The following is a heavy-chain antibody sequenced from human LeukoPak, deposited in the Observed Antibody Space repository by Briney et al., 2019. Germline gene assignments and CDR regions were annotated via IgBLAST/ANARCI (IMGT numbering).Heavy chain of an antibody. Sequence: GGSLRLSCAASGFTFSSYAMSWVRQAPGKGLEWVSAISGSGGSTYYADSVKGRFTISRDNSKNTLYLQMNSLRAQDTAVYYCAKDAGWIQLWYYFDYWGQGTLVTVSS. J-gene: IGHJ4*02. CDR2: ISGSGGST. D-gene: IGHD5-18*01. V-gene: IGHV3-23*01. CDR3: AKDAGWIQLWYYFDY. CDR1: GFTFSSYA.